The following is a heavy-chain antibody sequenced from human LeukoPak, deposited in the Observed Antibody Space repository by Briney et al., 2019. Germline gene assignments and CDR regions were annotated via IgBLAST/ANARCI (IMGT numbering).Heavy chain of an antibody. V-gene: IGHV4-39*01. CDR1: GGSISSSSYY. J-gene: IGHJ4*02. Sequence: SETLSLTCTVSGGSISSSSYYWGWIRQPPGKGLEWIGSIYYSGSTYYNPSLKSRVTISVDTSKNQFSLKLSSVTAADTAVYYCASAPDGSYYHFDYWGQGTLVTVSS. D-gene: IGHD1-26*01. CDR2: IYYSGST. CDR3: ASAPDGSYYHFDY.